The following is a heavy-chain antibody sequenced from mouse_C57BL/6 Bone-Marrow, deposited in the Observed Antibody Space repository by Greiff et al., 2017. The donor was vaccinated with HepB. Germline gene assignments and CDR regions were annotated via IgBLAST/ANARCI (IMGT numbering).Heavy chain of an antibody. CDR3: ARAFITTVVDWYFDV. Sequence: EVMLVESGGGLVKPGGSLKLSCAASGFTFSDYGMHWVRQAPEKGLEWVAYISSGSSTIYYADTVKGRFTISRDNAKNTLFLQMTSLRSEDTAMYYCARAFITTVVDWYFDVWGTGTTVTVSS. V-gene: IGHV5-17*01. J-gene: IGHJ1*03. CDR1: GFTFSDYG. CDR2: ISSGSSTI. D-gene: IGHD1-1*01.